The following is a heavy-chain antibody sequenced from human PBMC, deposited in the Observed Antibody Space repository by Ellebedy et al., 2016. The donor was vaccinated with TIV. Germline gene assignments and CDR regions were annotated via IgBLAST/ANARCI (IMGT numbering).Heavy chain of an antibody. V-gene: IGHV4-4*07. CDR2: IDNTGGT. CDR1: GGSISSYY. D-gene: IGHD3-10*01. CDR3: ARDPPGGSAYGFDP. Sequence: SETLSLTCTVSGGSISSYYWSWFRQPAGKGLEWIGRIDNTGGTNYNPSLRSRVTMSVDTSNNQFSLKLSAVTAADTAMYYCARDPPGGSAYGFDPWGQGTLVTVSS. J-gene: IGHJ5*02.